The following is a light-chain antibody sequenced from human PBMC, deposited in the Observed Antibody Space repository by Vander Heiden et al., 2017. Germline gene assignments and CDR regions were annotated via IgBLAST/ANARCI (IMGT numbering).Light chain of an antibody. Sequence: QSVLTQPPSASGTPGQRVTSSCSGSSSNIGSNTVNWDQQLPGTAPKLLIFGNNQRPSGGPARFSGSKSGTSASLAISGLQSEDEDDYYCAAWDDSLNGWVFGGGTKLTVL. CDR1: SSNIGSNT. V-gene: IGLV1-44*01. J-gene: IGLJ3*02. CDR2: GNN. CDR3: AAWDDSLNGWV.